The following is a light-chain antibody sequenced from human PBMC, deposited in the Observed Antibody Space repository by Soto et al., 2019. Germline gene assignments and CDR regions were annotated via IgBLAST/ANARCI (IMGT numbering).Light chain of an antibody. J-gene: IGKJ2*01. CDR3: QQYFQTPYT. CDR2: WAS. V-gene: IGKV4-1*01. CDR1: QNVLHSSNNKNY. Sequence: DIVMTQSPDFLAVSLGERATINCKSSQNVLHSSNNKNYLAWYQQKPGQPPKLLLYWASTRDSGVPARFSGSGSGTDFTLTISGLQTEDVAVYYCQQYFQTPYTFGQGTKLELK.